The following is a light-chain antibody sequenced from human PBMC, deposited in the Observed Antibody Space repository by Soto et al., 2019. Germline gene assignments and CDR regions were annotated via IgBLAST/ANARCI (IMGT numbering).Light chain of an antibody. CDR2: GAS. V-gene: IGKV3-20*01. CDR3: QQYGSSIFT. J-gene: IGKJ3*01. CDR1: QSVSSSY. Sequence: EIVLTQSPGTLSLSPGERATLSCRASQSVSSSYLAWYQQKPGQAPRLLIYGASGRATGIPDRFSGSGCGTDFTLTISRLEPEDFVVYYCQQYGSSIFTFGPGTKVDIK.